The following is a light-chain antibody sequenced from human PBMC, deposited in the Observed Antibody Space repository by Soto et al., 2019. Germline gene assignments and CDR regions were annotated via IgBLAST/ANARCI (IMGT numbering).Light chain of an antibody. CDR3: QVWDSSSDGV. V-gene: IGLV3-21*02. CDR2: DGS. Sequence: SYELTQPPSVSVAPGQTARITCGGNNIGSKSVHWYQQKPGQAPVLVVYDGSDRPSGIPERFSGSNSGNTATLTISRVEAGDEADYYCQVWDSSSDGVFGPGTKVTVL. J-gene: IGLJ1*01. CDR1: NIGSKS.